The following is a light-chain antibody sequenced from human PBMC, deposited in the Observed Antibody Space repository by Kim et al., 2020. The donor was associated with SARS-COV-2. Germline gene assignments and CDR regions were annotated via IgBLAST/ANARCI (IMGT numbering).Light chain of an antibody. J-gene: IGLJ1*01. CDR3: CSYAGSPYV. Sequence: PEQSITSTCTVTSSDVGTYNLVSWSQHHPGKAPKFMIYDVTKRPSGVYNRFSGSKSGNTASLTISGLQAEDEADYYCCSYAGSPYVFGTGTKVTVL. CDR1: SSDVGTYNL. V-gene: IGLV2-23*02. CDR2: DVT.